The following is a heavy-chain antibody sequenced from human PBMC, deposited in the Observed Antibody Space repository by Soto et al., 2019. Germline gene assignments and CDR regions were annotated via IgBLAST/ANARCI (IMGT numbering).Heavy chain of an antibody. Sequence: PGGSLRLSCVGSGFNFANFGIQWIRQAPGKGLEWVAIISRDGRGEAFADSMKGRFTISRDNAKNSLYLEMNSLRAEDTAVYYCARESEDLTSNFDYWGQGTLVTVSS. CDR1: GFNFANFG. V-gene: IGHV3-30*03. J-gene: IGHJ4*02. CDR3: ARESEDLTSNFDY. CDR2: ISRDGRGE.